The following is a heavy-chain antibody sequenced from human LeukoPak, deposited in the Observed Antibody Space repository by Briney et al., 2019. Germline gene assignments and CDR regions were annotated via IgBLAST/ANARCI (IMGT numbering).Heavy chain of an antibody. J-gene: IGHJ5*02. V-gene: IGHV1-2*02. CDR1: GYTFTGYY. Sequence: ASVKVSCKASGYTFTGYYMHWVRQAPGQGLEWMGWINPNSGGTNYAQKFQGRVTMTRDTSISTAYMELSRLKSDDTAVYYCARDAAAAGNAVDPWGQGTLVTVSS. D-gene: IGHD6-13*01. CDR2: INPNSGGT. CDR3: ARDAAAAGNAVDP.